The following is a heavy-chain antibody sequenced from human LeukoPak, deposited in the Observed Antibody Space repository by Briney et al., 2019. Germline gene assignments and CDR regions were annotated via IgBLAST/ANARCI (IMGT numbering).Heavy chain of an antibody. Sequence: GGSLRLSCAASGFTFTNYAVQWVRQAPGKGLVWVSRIKGDGNANYADSVKGRFTISRDNAKNTVSLQMNSLRAEDTGVYYCARAPSEIGGYYPEYFRHWGQGTLVTVSS. CDR1: GFTFTNYA. J-gene: IGHJ1*01. CDR2: IKGDGNA. D-gene: IGHD3-22*01. CDR3: ARAPSEIGGYYPEYFRH. V-gene: IGHV3-74*01.